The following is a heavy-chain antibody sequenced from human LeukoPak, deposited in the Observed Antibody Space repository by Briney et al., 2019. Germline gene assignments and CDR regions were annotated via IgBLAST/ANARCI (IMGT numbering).Heavy chain of an antibody. CDR2: VYSSGTT. CDR3: ARRMRTVTDTFDV. J-gene: IGHJ3*01. Sequence: SETLSLTCTVFGDSLTSHFWSWIRQPPGKGLEWIGYVYSSGTTNYNPSLTSRVSISMDTSKKQISLRLTSLTAADTAVYYCARRMRTVTDTFDVWGQGHLVTVSS. D-gene: IGHD4-11*01. CDR1: GDSLTSHF. V-gene: IGHV4-59*08.